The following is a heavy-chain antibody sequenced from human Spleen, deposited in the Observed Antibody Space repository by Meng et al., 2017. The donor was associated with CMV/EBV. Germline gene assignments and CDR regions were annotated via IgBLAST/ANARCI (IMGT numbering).Heavy chain of an antibody. D-gene: IGHD3-3*02. CDR1: GFTFTNAW. CDR2: IRSKSNGGTT. Sequence: KLSCTASGFTFTNAWMNWVRQAPGKGLEWVGHIRSKSNGGTTNYAAPVKDRFTISRDDSKNTLYLQMNSLKTEDTAVYYCVISPFDPWGQGTLVTVSS. J-gene: IGHJ5*02. CDR3: VISPFDP. V-gene: IGHV3-15*01.